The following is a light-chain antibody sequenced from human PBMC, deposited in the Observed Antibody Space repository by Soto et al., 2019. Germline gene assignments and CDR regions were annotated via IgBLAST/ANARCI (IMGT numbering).Light chain of an antibody. V-gene: IGKV3-15*01. Sequence: EILMTQYPTTLSVSPGERATLSCRASQSVSSNLAWYQQKPGQAPRLLIYGASTRATGIPARFSGSGSGTEFTLTISSLQSEDFAVYYCQQYNNWPWTFGQGT. CDR2: GAS. CDR1: QSVSSN. CDR3: QQYNNWPWT. J-gene: IGKJ1*01.